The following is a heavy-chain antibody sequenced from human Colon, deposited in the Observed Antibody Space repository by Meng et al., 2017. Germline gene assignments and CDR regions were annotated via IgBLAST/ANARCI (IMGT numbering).Heavy chain of an antibody. Sequence: GESLKISCAASGFTFSSYGMHWVRQAPGKGLEWVAVIWYDGSNKYYAESVKGRFTISRDNSKNTLYLQMNSLRAEDTAVYYCARDGAYYYDSSGSNWCDPCGQATLVTVSS. D-gene: IGHD3-22*01. CDR3: ARDGAYYYDSSGSNWCDP. CDR1: GFTFSSYG. CDR2: IWYDGSNK. V-gene: IGHV3-33*01. J-gene: IGHJ5*02.